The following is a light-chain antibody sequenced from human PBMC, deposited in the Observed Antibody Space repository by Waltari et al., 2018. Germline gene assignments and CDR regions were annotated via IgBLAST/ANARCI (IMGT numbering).Light chain of an antibody. CDR1: QSISSY. CDR3: QQSYSSPYT. V-gene: IGKV1-39*01. Sequence: DIQMTQSPSSLSASVGDRVTITCRASQSISSYLNCYQQKPGKAPKLLIYAASSLQSEVPSRFSGGGSGTDFTLTISSLQPEDFATYYCQQSYSSPYTFGQGTKLEIK. J-gene: IGKJ2*01. CDR2: AAS.